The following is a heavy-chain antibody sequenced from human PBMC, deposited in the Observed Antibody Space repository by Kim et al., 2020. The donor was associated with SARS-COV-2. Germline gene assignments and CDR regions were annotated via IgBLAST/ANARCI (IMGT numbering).Heavy chain of an antibody. CDR3: ARAVSYYGMDV. Sequence: TKYSQEFQGRVTITRDTSASTAYMELSSLRSEDTAVYYCARAVSYYGMDVWGQGTTVTVSS. J-gene: IGHJ6*02. CDR2: T. V-gene: IGHV1-3*01.